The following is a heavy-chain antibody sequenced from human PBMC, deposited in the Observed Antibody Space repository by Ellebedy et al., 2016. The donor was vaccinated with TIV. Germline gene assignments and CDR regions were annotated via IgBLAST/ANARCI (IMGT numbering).Heavy chain of an antibody. CDR1: GGAIKNYF. D-gene: IGHD5-18*01. CDR3: ARHGERGYSYGYDYYDMDV. J-gene: IGHJ6*02. Sequence: MPSETLSLTFTVSGGAIKNYFWGWFRQPPGKALEWIGYIYYSGSTLYNPSLKSRLTMSIGPSNNQFSLSLTSVTAADTAVYYCARHGERGYSYGYDYYDMDVWGQGTTVTVSS. V-gene: IGHV4-59*01. CDR2: IYYSGST.